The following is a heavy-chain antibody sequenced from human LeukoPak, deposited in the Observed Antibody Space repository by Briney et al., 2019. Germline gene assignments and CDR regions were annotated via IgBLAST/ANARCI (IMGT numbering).Heavy chain of an antibody. V-gene: IGHV4-34*01. J-gene: IGHJ4*02. Sequence: SETLSLTCAVYGGSFSGYYWSWIRHPPGKGLEWIGEINHSGSTNYNPSLKSRVTISVDTSKNQFSLKLSSVTAADTAVYYCARGGNGQDYWGQGTLVTVSS. CDR2: INHSGST. CDR1: GGSFSGYY. CDR3: ARGGNGQDY. D-gene: IGHD1-14*01.